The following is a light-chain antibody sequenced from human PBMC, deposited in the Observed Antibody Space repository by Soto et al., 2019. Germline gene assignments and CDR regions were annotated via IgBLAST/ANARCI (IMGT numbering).Light chain of an antibody. J-gene: IGLJ2*01. CDR3: CSSAGSSTLV. CDR1: SSDVGSYNL. CDR2: EGS. V-gene: IGLV2-23*01. Sequence: QSVLTQPASVSGSPGQSITISCTGTSSDVGSYNLVSWYQQHPGKAPKLMIYEGSKRPSGVSNRFSGSKSGNTASLTIAGRQAEYEADYYCCSSAGSSTLVFGGWTKLTVL.